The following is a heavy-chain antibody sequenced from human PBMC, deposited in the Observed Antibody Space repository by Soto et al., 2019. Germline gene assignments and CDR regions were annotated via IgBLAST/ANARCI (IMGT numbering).Heavy chain of an antibody. CDR3: VRMNADTYSHYYAMDV. V-gene: IGHV2-26*03. CDR2: IFSDAER. J-gene: IGHJ6*02. CDR1: GFSLSNGRMG. D-gene: IGHD1-1*01. Sequence: QVTLKESGPVLVKPTETLTLTCTISGFSLSNGRMGVSWIRQSPGKALEWLAHIFSDAERSYSSSMQSRLTISTDTSGTKVVLSMTNMDPVDTGTYFCVRMNADTYSHYYAMDVLGQGTTVTVSS.